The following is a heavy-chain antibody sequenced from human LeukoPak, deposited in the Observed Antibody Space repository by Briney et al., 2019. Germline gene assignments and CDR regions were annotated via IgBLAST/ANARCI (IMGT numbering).Heavy chain of an antibody. V-gene: IGHV3-30*03. CDR3: AATPFTMVRGVIGDY. Sequence: PGGSLRLSCAASGFTFSSYGMHWVRQAPGKGLEWVAVISYDGSNKYYADSVKGRFTISRDNSKNTLYLQMNSLRAEDTAVYYCAATPFTMVRGVIGDYWGQGTLVTVSS. D-gene: IGHD3-10*01. CDR1: GFTFSSYG. CDR2: ISYDGSNK. J-gene: IGHJ4*02.